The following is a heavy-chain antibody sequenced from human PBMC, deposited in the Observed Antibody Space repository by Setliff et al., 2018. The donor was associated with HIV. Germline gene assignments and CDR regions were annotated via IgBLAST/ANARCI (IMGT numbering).Heavy chain of an antibody. D-gene: IGHD1-1*01. CDR3: ARRARESTALHSDWNDVLFFDY. J-gene: IGHJ4*02. Sequence: ASVKVSCKASGYTFTSYGISWVRRAPGQGLEWMGWISAYNGNTNYAQKLQGRVTMTTDTSTSTAYMELRGLRSDDTAVYYCARRARESTALHSDWNDVLFFDYWGQGTLVTVS. CDR2: ISAYNGNT. CDR1: GYTFTSYG. V-gene: IGHV1-18*01.